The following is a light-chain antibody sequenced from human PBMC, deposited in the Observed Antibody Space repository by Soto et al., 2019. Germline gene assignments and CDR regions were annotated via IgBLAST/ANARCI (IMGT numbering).Light chain of an antibody. Sequence: DIQMTKSPSTLSASVGDRVTITCRASQSISSWLTWYQQKPGKAPKLLIYKESSLESGVPSRFSISRSRTETTLYHSRLQPDRLATHYGQQYNSYPYTFRGATNVEIK. J-gene: IGKJ4*01. CDR1: QSISSW. CDR3: QQYNSYPYT. V-gene: IGKV1-5*03. CDR2: KES.